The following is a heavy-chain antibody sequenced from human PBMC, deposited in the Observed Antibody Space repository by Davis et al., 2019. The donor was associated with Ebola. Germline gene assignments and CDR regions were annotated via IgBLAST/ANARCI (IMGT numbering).Heavy chain of an antibody. CDR2: ISRSSDYI. CDR1: GFTFSSYS. V-gene: IGHV3-21*01. D-gene: IGHD2-21*01. J-gene: IGHJ6*03. Sequence: GESLKISCAASGFTFSSYSMTWVRQAPGKGLEWVSSISRSSDYIYYAASVRGRFTISRDNAKNSVFLQMNSLRAEDTAVYYCAYFTRDFYYSYCMDVWGKGTRVTVSS. CDR3: AYFTRDFYYSYCMDV.